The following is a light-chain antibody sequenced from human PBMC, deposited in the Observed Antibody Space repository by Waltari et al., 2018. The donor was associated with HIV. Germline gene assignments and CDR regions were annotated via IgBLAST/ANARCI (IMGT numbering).Light chain of an antibody. CDR3: CSYTDAYTYVM. CDR2: DVN. J-gene: IGLJ3*02. Sequence: QSALTQPRSMSGSPGQSVTISCSGTSSDVGAYNYVSWYQQHPGKAPKLMIYDVNKRPSGVPDRFSGSKCGNTASLTISGLQAEDEADYYCCSYTDAYTYVMFGGGTKLTVL. V-gene: IGLV2-11*01. CDR1: SSDVGAYNY.